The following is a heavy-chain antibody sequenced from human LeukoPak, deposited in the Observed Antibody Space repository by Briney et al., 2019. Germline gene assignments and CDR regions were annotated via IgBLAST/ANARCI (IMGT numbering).Heavy chain of an antibody. J-gene: IGHJ4*02. CDR2: IRYDGSIK. V-gene: IGHV3-30*02. D-gene: IGHD5-18*01. CDR3: ARASRGYNYLYFDY. CDR1: GFTFSSYG. Sequence: GGSLRLSCAASGFTFSSYGMHWVRQAPGKGLEWVAFIRYDGSIKYYADSVKGRFTISRDNSKNTLYLEMNSLGTEDTAVYYCARASRGYNYLYFDYWGQGALVTVSS.